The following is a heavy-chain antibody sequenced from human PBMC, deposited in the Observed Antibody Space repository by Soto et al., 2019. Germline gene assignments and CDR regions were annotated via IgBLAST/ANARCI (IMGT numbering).Heavy chain of an antibody. CDR3: AKVQKGGGYDFISDAFDI. Sequence: HPGGSLRLSCAASGFTFSSYAMSWVRQAPGKGLEWVSAISGSGGSTYYADSVKGRFTISRDNSKNTLYLQMNSLRAEDTAVYYCAKVQKGGGYDFISDAFDIWGQGTMVTVSS. V-gene: IGHV3-23*01. J-gene: IGHJ3*02. D-gene: IGHD5-12*01. CDR2: ISGSGGST. CDR1: GFTFSSYA.